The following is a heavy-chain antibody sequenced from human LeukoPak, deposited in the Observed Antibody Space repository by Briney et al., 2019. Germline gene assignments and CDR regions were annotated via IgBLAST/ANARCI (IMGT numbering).Heavy chain of an antibody. CDR2: IYYSGST. J-gene: IGHJ4*02. Sequence: PSQTLSLTCTVSGGSISSGDYYWSWIRQPPGKGLEWIGYIYYSGSTYYNPSLKSRVTISVDTSKNRFSLKLSSVTAADTAVYYCARASSAYYYDSSGYYPFDYWGQGTLVTVSS. CDR3: ARASSAYYYDSSGYYPFDY. D-gene: IGHD3-22*01. V-gene: IGHV4-30-4*01. CDR1: GGSISSGDYY.